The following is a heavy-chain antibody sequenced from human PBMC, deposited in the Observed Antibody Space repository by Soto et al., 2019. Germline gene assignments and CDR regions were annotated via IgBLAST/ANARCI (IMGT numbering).Heavy chain of an antibody. V-gene: IGHV3-33*01. J-gene: IGHJ6*02. CDR2: IWIDGSNK. CDR1: GVSFKDFD. D-gene: IGHD3-10*01. CDR3: ARGVYFDYNDDLYGMDV. Sequence: GGSLRLSSSASGVSFKDFDFHWVRQAPGKGLEWVSIIWIDGSNKNYADSVKGRFTISRDNSKNTLYLQMNSLRAEDTAVYYCARGVYFDYNDDLYGMDVWGQGTTVTVS.